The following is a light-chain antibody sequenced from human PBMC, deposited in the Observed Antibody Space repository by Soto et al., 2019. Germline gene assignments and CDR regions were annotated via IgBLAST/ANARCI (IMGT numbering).Light chain of an antibody. CDR2: DAS. J-gene: IGKJ5*01. V-gene: IGKV3-15*01. CDR3: QQYDNWPPIT. CDR1: QSVANS. Sequence: EIVMTQSPATLSVSPGERATLSCRASQSVANSLAWYQQKPGQAPRLIIYDASTRATGIPARVSGSGSGTEFTLTISSLQSEDFAVYYCQQYDNWPPITFGQGTRLEIK.